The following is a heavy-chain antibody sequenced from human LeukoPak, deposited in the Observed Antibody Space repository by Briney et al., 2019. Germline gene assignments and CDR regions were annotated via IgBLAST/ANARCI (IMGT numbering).Heavy chain of an antibody. V-gene: IGHV4-59*01. J-gene: IGHJ6*03. D-gene: IGHD3-3*01. Sequence: SETLSLTCTVSGGSISTYYWSWIRQPPGKGLEWIGYTFYSGSTTYNPSLKSRVTISVDTSQNQFSLILRSVTAADTAVYYCARGTTFGVVIPNYYYMDVWGKGTTVTVSS. CDR2: TFYSGST. CDR1: GGSISTYY. CDR3: ARGTTFGVVIPNYYYMDV.